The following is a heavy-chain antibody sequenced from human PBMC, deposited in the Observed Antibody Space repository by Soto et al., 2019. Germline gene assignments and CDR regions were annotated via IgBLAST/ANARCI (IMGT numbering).Heavy chain of an antibody. Sequence: SETLSLTCTVSGGSISSYYWSWIRQPAGKGLEWIGRIYTSGSTNYNPSLKSRVTMSVDTSKNQSSLKLSSVTAADTAVYYCARDSDDSSGYSHFDYWGQGTLVTVSS. V-gene: IGHV4-4*07. CDR1: GGSISSYY. CDR3: ARDSDDSSGYSHFDY. J-gene: IGHJ4*02. CDR2: IYTSGST. D-gene: IGHD3-22*01.